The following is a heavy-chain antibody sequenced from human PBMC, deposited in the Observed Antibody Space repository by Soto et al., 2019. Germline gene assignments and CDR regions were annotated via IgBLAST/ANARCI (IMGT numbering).Heavy chain of an antibody. Sequence: GGSMRLSCAASGFTVSSYAMSWVRQAPGKGLEWVSAISGSGGSTYYADSVKGRFTISRDNSKNTLYLQMNSLRAEDTAVYYCAKGGRGQLSYMDVWGKGTTVTVSS. CDR1: GFTVSSYA. CDR3: AKGGRGQLSYMDV. V-gene: IGHV3-23*01. CDR2: ISGSGGST. J-gene: IGHJ6*03. D-gene: IGHD5-18*01.